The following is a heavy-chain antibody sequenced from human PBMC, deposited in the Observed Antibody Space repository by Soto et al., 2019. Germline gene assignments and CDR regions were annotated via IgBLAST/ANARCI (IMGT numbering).Heavy chain of an antibody. J-gene: IGHJ4*02. V-gene: IGHV3-9*01. CDR3: AKDMWQQLVHFDY. Sequence: ESGGGLVQPGRSLRLSCAASGFTFDDYAMHWVRQAPGKGLEWVSGISWNSGSIGYADSVKGRFTISRDNAKNSLYLQMNSLRAEDTALYYCAKDMWQQLVHFDYWGQGTLVTVSS. D-gene: IGHD6-13*01. CDR2: ISWNSGSI. CDR1: GFTFDDYA.